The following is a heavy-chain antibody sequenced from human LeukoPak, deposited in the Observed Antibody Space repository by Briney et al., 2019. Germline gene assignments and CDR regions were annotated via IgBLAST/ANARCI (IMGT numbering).Heavy chain of an antibody. CDR2: ISPTGGT. V-gene: IGHV4-4*09. CDR3: ARAHSGLYLDS. J-gene: IGHJ4*02. Sequence: SETLSLTCSVSGGSISSYYWSWIRQPPGKGLEWIGYISPTGGTNYKPSLNSRVTMSVDSSKNQFSLTLRSVTATDTAIYYCARAHSGLYLDSWGQGTLVTVSS. CDR1: GGSISSYY. D-gene: IGHD2-15*01.